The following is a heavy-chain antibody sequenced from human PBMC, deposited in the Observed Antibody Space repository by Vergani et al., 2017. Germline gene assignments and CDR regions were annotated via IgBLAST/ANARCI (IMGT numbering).Heavy chain of an antibody. D-gene: IGHD3-22*01. J-gene: IGHJ4*02. V-gene: IGHV5-51*01. Sequence: EVQLVQSGAEVKKPGESLKISCQISGYSFTNYWIGWVRQMPGKGLEWMGIIHPADSDTRYSPSFQGQVTISVDKSISTAYLQRSGLRASDSAMYYCASLYGRDSSGSKYFDYWGQGTLVTVSS. CDR3: ASLYGRDSSGSKYFDY. CDR2: IHPADSDT. CDR1: GYSFTNYW.